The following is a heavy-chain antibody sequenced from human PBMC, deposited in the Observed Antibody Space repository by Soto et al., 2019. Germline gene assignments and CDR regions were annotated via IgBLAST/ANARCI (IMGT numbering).Heavy chain of an antibody. J-gene: IGHJ4*02. D-gene: IGHD3-22*01. CDR2: INHSGST. V-gene: IGHV4-34*01. CDR3: ARERLITYYYDSSGYYFDY. CDR1: GGSFSGYY. Sequence: SETLSLTCAVYGGSFSGYYWSWIRQPPGKGLEWIGEINHSGSTNYNPSLKSRVTISVDTSKNQFSLKLSSVTAADTAVYYCARERLITYYYDSSGYYFDYWGQGTLVTVSS.